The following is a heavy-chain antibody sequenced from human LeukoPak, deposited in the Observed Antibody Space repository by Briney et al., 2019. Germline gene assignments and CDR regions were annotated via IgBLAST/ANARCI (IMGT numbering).Heavy chain of an antibody. D-gene: IGHD6-13*01. V-gene: IGHV4-39*07. CDR3: ARDAIAAAGTGYNWFDP. CDR1: GGSISNTLYY. CDR2: IYYSRST. Sequence: SETLSLTCTVSGGSISNTLYYWAWIRQPPGKGLESIGSIYYSRSTYYSPSLKSRVTISVDTSKNQFSLKLSSVTAADTAVYYCARDAIAAAGTGYNWFDPWGQGTLVTVSS. J-gene: IGHJ5*02.